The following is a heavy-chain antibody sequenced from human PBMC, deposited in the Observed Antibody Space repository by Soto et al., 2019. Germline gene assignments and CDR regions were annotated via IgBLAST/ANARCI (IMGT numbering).Heavy chain of an antibody. D-gene: IGHD5-12*01. Sequence: LSPTCLLYGGSVSGYYWNWIRQPPGQVLEWIGEIYDSGGTTYNPSLKSRVTMSGDKSKNQFSLKLNSVTAADTAVYYCARSWKRVATIRGSRSVPGRWGQGTLV. CDR1: GGSVSGYY. CDR2: IYDSGGT. CDR3: ARSWKRVATIRGSRSVPGR. J-gene: IGHJ4*02. V-gene: IGHV4-34*01.